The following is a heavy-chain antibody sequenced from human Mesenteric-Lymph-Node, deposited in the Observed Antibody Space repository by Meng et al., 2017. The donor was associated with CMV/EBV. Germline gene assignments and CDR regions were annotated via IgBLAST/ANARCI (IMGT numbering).Heavy chain of an antibody. J-gene: IGHJ5*02. CDR1: GGTFSSYA. CDR2: IIPILGTE. CDR3: ARDYYGSGTNKWFDP. V-gene: IGHV1-69*05. D-gene: IGHD3-10*01. Sequence: SGGTFSSYAISWVRQAPGQGLEWMGGIIPILGTENYAQKFQGRVTMNTDESTSTVYMELSSLRSDDTAVYYCARDYYGSGTNKWFDPWGQGTLVTVSS.